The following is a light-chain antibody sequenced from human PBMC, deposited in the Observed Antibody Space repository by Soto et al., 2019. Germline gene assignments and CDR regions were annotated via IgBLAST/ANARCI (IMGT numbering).Light chain of an antibody. V-gene: IGKV2-28*01. CDR1: QSLLHSNGDTY. CDR2: LGY. CDR3: MQTLQAPKT. J-gene: IGKJ3*01. Sequence: DIVLTQSPLSLPVTPGEPASISCRSSQSLLHSNGDTYLDWYLQKPGQSPQLLVYLGYNRASGVXDXXSGTGSGAEFTLKISRVEAEDVGVYYCMQTLQAPKTFGPGTKVDIK.